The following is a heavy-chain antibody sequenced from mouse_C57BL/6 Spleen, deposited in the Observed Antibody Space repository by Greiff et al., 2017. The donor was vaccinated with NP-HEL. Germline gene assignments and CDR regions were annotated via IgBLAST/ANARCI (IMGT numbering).Heavy chain of an antibody. V-gene: IGHV5-16*01. CDR3: ARGPPMDY. CDR1: GFTFSDYY. Sequence: EVKLVESEGGLVQPGSSMKLSCTASGFTFSDYYMAWVRQVPEKGLEWVANINYDGSSTYYLDSLKSRFIISRDNAKNILYLQMSSLKSEDTATYYCARGPPMDYWGQGTSVTVSS. J-gene: IGHJ4*01. CDR2: INYDGSST.